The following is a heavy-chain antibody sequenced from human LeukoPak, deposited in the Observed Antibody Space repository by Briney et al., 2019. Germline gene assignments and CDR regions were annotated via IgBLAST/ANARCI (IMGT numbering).Heavy chain of an antibody. D-gene: IGHD3-10*01. V-gene: IGHV3-23*01. CDR2: ISGSGGST. Sequence: GGSLGLSCAASGFTFSSYAMSWVRQAPGKGLEWVSAISGSGGSTYYADSVKGRFTISRDNSKNTLYLQMNSLRAEDTAVYYCAKDLDYYGSGSPDYWGQGTLVTVSS. CDR1: GFTFSSYA. CDR3: AKDLDYYGSGSPDY. J-gene: IGHJ4*02.